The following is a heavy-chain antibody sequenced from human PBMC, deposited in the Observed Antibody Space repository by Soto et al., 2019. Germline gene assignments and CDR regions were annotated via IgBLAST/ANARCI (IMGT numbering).Heavy chain of an antibody. D-gene: IGHD5-12*01. V-gene: IGHV3-53*01. CDR2: LYTGGTT. J-gene: IGHJ4*02. CDR3: ARDLATVGKGFDS. Sequence: HPGGSLRLSCAASGFSVTGNHMTWVRQAPGKGLEWVSSLYTGGTTYYADSVQGRFTISRDSSKNTLFLQMDRLRVEDSAVYYCARDLATVGKGFDSWGPGTLVPVSS. CDR1: GFSVTGNH.